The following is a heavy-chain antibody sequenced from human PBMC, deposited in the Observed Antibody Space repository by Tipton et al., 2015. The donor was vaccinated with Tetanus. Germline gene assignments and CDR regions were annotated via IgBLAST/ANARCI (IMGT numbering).Heavy chain of an antibody. Sequence: QLVQSGGEVKKPGESLKISCKGSGYIFNNYWIGWVSQKPGKGLEWMGIIYPGDSDTRYSPSFQGQVTISADKSINAAYLQWCRRKASDTSMFYCARAHCTDGVCNFDFWGQGALVSVSS. CDR3: ARAHCTDGVCNFDF. CDR2: IYPGDSDT. J-gene: IGHJ4*02. V-gene: IGHV5-51*01. CDR1: GYIFNNYW. D-gene: IGHD2-8*01.